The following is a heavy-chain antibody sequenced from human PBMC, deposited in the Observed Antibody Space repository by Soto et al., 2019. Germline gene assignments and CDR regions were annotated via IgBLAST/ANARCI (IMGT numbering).Heavy chain of an antibody. CDR1: GFRFSGYS. CDR3: AREDILGARSFDY. Sequence: GGSLRLSCAASGFRFSGYSVNWVRQAPGKGLEWVSYISSGSKTIYYAESVKGRFTVSRDNARNSQYLQMNSLRDEDTAVYYCAREDILGARSFDYWGQGTLVTV. V-gene: IGHV3-48*02. D-gene: IGHD1-26*01. CDR2: ISSGSKTI. J-gene: IGHJ4*02.